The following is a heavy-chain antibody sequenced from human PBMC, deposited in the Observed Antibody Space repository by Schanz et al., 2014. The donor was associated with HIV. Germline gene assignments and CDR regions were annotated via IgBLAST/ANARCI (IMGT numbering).Heavy chain of an antibody. V-gene: IGHV1-8*02. D-gene: IGHD1-26*01. CDR3: ASLVGATGLELDY. J-gene: IGHJ4*02. CDR2: MNPNSGNT. CDR1: GYTFTNYG. Sequence: QVQLVQSGAEVKKPGASVTVSCKASGYTFTNYGINWVRQATGQGLEWMGWMNPNSGNTGYAQKFQGRVTMTRNTSISTAYMELSSLRSEDTAVYYCASLVGATGLELDYWGQGTLVTVSS.